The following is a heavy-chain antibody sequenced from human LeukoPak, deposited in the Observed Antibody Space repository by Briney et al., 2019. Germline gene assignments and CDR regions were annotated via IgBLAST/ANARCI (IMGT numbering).Heavy chain of an antibody. V-gene: IGHV3-30*18. CDR3: AKDLPTYGSGSPSVDY. CDR2: ISYDGGYK. J-gene: IGHJ4*02. CDR1: GFSFSTYG. Sequence: GNSLRLSCAASGFSFSTYGMHWVRQAPGKGLQWVAVISYDGGYKYYADSMKGRFVIPRDNSRDTLYLEMNSLRIEDTAVYYCAKDLPTYGSGSPSVDYWGQGSLVTVSS. D-gene: IGHD3-10*01.